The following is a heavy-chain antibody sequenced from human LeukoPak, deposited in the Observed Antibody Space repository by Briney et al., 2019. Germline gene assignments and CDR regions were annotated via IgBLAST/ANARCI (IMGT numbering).Heavy chain of an antibody. J-gene: IGHJ4*02. V-gene: IGHV2-5*02. CDR1: GFSVSTGGGG. CDR2: IYWDDDK. D-gene: IGHD3-9*01. CDR3: AHTGLRYFDWLNYYFDY. Sequence: ESGPTLFHPTRPLTLTYTFSGFSVSTGGGGGGGIRQPPVKALEGLALIYWDDDKRYSPSLKSRLTIPNDTSKNQVVLTMTNMDPVDTATYYCAHTGLRYFDWLNYYFDYWGQGTLVTVSS.